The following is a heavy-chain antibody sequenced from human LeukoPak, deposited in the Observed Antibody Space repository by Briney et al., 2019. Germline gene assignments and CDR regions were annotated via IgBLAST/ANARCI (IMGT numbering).Heavy chain of an antibody. Sequence: GGSLRLSCAASGFTFDDYAMHWVRQAPGKGLEWVSGISWNSGSRGYADSVKGRFTISRDNAKNSLYLQMNSLRAEDRAVYYCARDSGYSNSWYDFDSWGQGTLVTVSS. CDR2: ISWNSGSR. V-gene: IGHV3-9*01. J-gene: IGHJ4*02. CDR3: ARDSGYSNSWYDFDS. CDR1: GFTFDDYA. D-gene: IGHD6-13*01.